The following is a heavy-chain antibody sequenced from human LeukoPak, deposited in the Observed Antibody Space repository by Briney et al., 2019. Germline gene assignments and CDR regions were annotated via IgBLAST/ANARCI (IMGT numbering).Heavy chain of an antibody. CDR3: ARWTGVIDS. D-gene: IGHD2-21*01. J-gene: IGHJ4*02. V-gene: IGHV3-7*01. Sequence: GGSLRLSCVGSGFTFENYWMHWVRQAPGKGPGWVANIKQDGSLEHYMDSVKGRFTISRDNANSSLILQMDSLRAEDTAVYYCARWTGVIDSWGQGTLVTVSS. CDR1: GFTFENYW. CDR2: IKQDGSLE.